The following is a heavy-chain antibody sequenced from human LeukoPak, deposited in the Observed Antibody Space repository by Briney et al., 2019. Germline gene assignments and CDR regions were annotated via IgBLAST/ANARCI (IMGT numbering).Heavy chain of an antibody. V-gene: IGHV3-30*18. D-gene: IGHD3-10*01. J-gene: IGHJ3*02. CDR2: ISYDGSNK. CDR3: AKARVTMVRGVSYAFDI. CDR1: GFTFSTCG. Sequence: GGSLRLSCAASGFTFSTCGMHWVRQAPGKGLEWVAIISYDGSNKYYADSVKGRFTISRDNSKNTLYLQMNSLRAEDTAVYYCAKARVTMVRGVSYAFDIWGQGTMVTVSS.